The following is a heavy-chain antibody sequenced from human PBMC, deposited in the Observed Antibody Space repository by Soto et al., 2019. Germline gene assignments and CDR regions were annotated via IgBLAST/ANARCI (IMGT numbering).Heavy chain of an antibody. J-gene: IGHJ6*02. D-gene: IGHD2-8*01. V-gene: IGHV3-30*18. Sequence: GGSLRLSCAASGFTFSSYGMHWVRQAPGKGLEWVAVISYDGSNKYYADSVKGRFTISRDNSKNTPYLQMNSLRAEDTAVYYCAKNGQEYYYYGMDVWGQGTTVTVSS. CDR2: ISYDGSNK. CDR3: AKNGQEYYYYGMDV. CDR1: GFTFSSYG.